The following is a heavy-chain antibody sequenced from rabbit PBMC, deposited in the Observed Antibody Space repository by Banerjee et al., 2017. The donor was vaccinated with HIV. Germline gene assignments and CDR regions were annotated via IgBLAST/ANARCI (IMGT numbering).Heavy chain of an antibody. D-gene: IGHD5-1*01. J-gene: IGHJ3*01. CDR1: GFSFSSSQW. Sequence: QSLEESGGDLVKPGASLTLTCTASGFSFSSSQWICWVRQAPGKGLEWIGCIFTSSGNTYYANWAKGRFTISKTSSTTVTLQMASLTAADTATYFCARGSGSSDLWGQGTLVTVS. V-gene: IGHV1S40*01. CDR2: IFTSSGNT. CDR3: ARGSGSSDL.